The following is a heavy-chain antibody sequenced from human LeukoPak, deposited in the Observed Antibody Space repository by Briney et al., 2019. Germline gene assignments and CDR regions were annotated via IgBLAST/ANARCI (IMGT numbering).Heavy chain of an antibody. CDR1: GGTFSSYA. CDR2: IIPIFGTA. V-gene: IGHV1-69*01. CDR3: ASSKETTYYYFDS. D-gene: IGHD2/OR15-2a*01. Sequence: TLNASCKASGGTFSSYAISWVRQAPGQGLEWMGGIIPIFGTANYAQKFQGRVTITSDESTTTAYSELSRLRSQTTAVNYLASSKETTYYYFDSWGQRNLVTASP. J-gene: IGHJ4*02.